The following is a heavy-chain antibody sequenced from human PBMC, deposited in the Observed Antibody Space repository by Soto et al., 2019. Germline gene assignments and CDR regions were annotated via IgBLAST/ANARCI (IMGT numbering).Heavy chain of an antibody. Sequence: PSETLSLTCTVSGGSISSGGYYWSWIRQHPGKGLEWIGYIYYSGSTYYNPSLKSRVTISVDTSKNQFSLKLSSVTAADTAVYYCARDGYCTNGVCYTRERYCSGGSCYSGDYGMDVWGQGTTVTVSS. D-gene: IGHD2-15*01. CDR3: ARDGYCTNGVCYTRERYCSGGSCYSGDYGMDV. CDR2: IYYSGST. V-gene: IGHV4-31*03. J-gene: IGHJ6*02. CDR1: GGSISSGGYY.